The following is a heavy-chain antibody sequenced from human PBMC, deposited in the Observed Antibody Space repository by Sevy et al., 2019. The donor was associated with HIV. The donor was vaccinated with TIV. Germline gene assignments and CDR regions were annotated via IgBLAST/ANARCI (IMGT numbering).Heavy chain of an antibody. V-gene: IGHV3-48*02. CDR1: GFTFSSYS. D-gene: IGHD3-16*01. J-gene: IGHJ4*02. CDR2: ISSSSNTV. CDR3: ARSLIIFGGDIDH. Sequence: GGSLRLSCVASGFTFSSYSMNWVRQAPGKGLEWVSYISSSSNTVYYADSVKGRFTISRDNAKNSLFLQSSSLRDEDSAVYFCARSLIIFGGDIDHWGQGTLVTVSS.